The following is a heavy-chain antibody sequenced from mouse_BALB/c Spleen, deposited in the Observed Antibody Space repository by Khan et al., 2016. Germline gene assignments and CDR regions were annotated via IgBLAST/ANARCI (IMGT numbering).Heavy chain of an antibody. CDR1: GYTFTSYW. D-gene: IGHD3-1*01. V-gene: IGHV1-7*01. CDR3: ASSGYAY. J-gene: IGHJ3*01. CDR2: INPSTGYT. Sequence: QVQLQQSGAELAKPGASVKMSCKASGYTFTSYWMHWVKQRPGQGLEWIGYINPSTGYTEYNQKFKDKATLTADKSSSTAYMQLSSLTSEDSAVYYGASSGYAYWGQGTLVTVSA.